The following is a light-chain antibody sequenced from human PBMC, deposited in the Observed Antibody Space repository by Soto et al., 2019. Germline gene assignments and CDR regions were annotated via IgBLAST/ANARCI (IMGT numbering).Light chain of an antibody. CDR1: QSLLDSDDGNTY. J-gene: IGKJ4*01. V-gene: IGKV2-40*01. Sequence: DLVMTQTPLSLPVTPGEPASISCGSSQSLLDSDDGNTYLDWYLQKPRQSPQLLIYTVSYRASGVPDRFSGSGSGTDFTLKISRVEAEDVGVYYCMQRIEFPLTFGGGTKVEIK. CDR2: TVS. CDR3: MQRIEFPLT.